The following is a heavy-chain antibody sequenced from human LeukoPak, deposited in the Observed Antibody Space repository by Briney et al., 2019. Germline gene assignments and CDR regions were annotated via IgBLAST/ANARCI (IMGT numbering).Heavy chain of an antibody. CDR2: FDPEDGET. J-gene: IGHJ4*02. V-gene: IGHV1-24*01. CDR1: GYTLTELS. CDR3: ATIFGVVTPPSDY. D-gene: IGHD3-3*01. Sequence: GASVKVSCKVSGYTLTELSMHWVRQAPGKGLEWMGGFDPEDGETIYAQKFQGRVTMTEDTSTDTAYMELSSLRSDDTAVYYCATIFGVVTPPSDYWGQGTLVTVSS.